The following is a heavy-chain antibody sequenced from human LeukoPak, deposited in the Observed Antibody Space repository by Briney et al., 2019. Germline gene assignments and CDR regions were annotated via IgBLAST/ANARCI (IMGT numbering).Heavy chain of an antibody. CDR3: ASHSSSWSVDAFDI. J-gene: IGHJ3*02. CDR1: GYTFTSYA. D-gene: IGHD6-13*01. CDR2: INTNTGNP. V-gene: IGHV7-4-1*02. Sequence: GASVKVSCKASGYTFTSYAMNWVRQAPGQGLEWMGWINTNTGNPTYAQGFTGRFVFSLDTSVSTAYLQISSLKAEDTAVYYCASHSSSWSVDAFDIWGQGTMVTVSS.